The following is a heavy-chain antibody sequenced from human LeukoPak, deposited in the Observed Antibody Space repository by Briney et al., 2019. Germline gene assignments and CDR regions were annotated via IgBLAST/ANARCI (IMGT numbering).Heavy chain of an antibody. CDR3: ASPQPYSAYDS. D-gene: IGHD5-12*01. CDR1: GFTFSNYW. J-gene: IGHJ4*02. V-gene: IGHV3-74*01. Sequence: GGSLRLSCAASGFTFSNYWMHWVRLAPGEGLVWVSRINGDGTSTSYADSVKGRFTISRDNAKNTLYLQMNSLRAEDTAVYYCASPQPYSAYDSWGQGTLVTVSS. CDR2: INGDGTST.